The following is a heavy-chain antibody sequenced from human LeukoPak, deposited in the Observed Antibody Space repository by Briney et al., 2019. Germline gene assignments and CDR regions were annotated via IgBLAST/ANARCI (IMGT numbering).Heavy chain of an antibody. CDR1: GGSIRSSRYY. D-gene: IGHD2-2*01. CDR3: ACRVNIVLLPSPLPDS. Sequence: NPSETLSLTCTASGGSIRSSRYYWGWIRQPPGKGLEWIATIYYNGRTFANPSLIGLPTTSLDPTKNQFSLSLNSVAAADTAIYYCACRVNIVLLPSPLPDSWGQGTLVTVSS. J-gene: IGHJ4*02. V-gene: IGHV4-39*01. CDR2: IYYNGRT.